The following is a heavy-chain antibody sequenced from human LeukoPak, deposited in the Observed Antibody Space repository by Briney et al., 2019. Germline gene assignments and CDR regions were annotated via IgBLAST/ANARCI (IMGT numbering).Heavy chain of an antibody. J-gene: IGHJ6*02. CDR3: ARDGSD. Sequence: GGSLRLSCAASGFTFSSHAMHWVRQAPGKGLEWVAVISYDGSNKYYADSVKGRFTISRDNSKNTLYLQMNSLRAEDTAVYYCARDGSDWGQGTTVTVSS. CDR2: ISYDGSNK. D-gene: IGHD3-10*01. CDR1: GFTFSSHA. V-gene: IGHV3-30-3*01.